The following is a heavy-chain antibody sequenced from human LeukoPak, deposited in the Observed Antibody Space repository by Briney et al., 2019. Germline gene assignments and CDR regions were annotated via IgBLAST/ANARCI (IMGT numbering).Heavy chain of an antibody. CDR2: IYYSGST. Sequence: TSETLSLTCTVSGGSISSSSYYWGWIRQPPGKGLEWIGSIYYSGSTYYNPSLKSRVTISVDTSKNQFSLKLSSVTAADTAVYYCARQRSRYYYYYMDVWGKGPRSPSP. V-gene: IGHV4-39*01. CDR3: ARQRSRYYYYYMDV. CDR1: GGSISSSSYY. J-gene: IGHJ6*03. D-gene: IGHD4-17*01.